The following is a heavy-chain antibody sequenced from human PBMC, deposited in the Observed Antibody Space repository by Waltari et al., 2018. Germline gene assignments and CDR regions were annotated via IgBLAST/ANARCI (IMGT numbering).Heavy chain of an antibody. CDR1: GFTFSSYG. D-gene: IGHD6-19*01. CDR2: IRYDGSNK. Sequence: QVQLVESGGGVVQPGGSLRLSCAASGFTFSSYGMHWVRQAPGKGLEWVAFIRYDGSNKYYADSVKGRFTIARDNSKNTLYLQMNSLRAEDTAVYYCARCTVAGAKGHFDYWGQGTLVTVSS. V-gene: IGHV3-30*02. J-gene: IGHJ4*02. CDR3: ARCTVAGAKGHFDY.